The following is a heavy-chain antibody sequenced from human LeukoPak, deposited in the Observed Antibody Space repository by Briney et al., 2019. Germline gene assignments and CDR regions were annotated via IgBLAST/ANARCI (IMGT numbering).Heavy chain of an antibody. J-gene: IGHJ2*01. CDR2: IKQDGSQT. D-gene: IGHD3-22*01. CDR1: GFTFSAYW. Sequence: GGSLRLSCEASGFTFSAYWMSWVRQAPGKGLEWVANIKQDGSQTYHADSVKGRFTISRDNAKNSLYLQMNSLRAEDTAVYYCARESYDSSGYYRNWYFDLWGRGTLVTVSS. CDR3: ARESYDSSGYYRNWYFDL. V-gene: IGHV3-7*01.